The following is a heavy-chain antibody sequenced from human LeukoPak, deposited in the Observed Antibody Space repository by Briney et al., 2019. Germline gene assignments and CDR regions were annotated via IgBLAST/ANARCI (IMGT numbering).Heavy chain of an antibody. J-gene: IGHJ4*02. CDR3: ARDHDSGSYSG. Sequence: PSETLSLTCTVSGGSISGSSYYWGGIRQPPWKGLEWIGSIYYSGSTYYNPSLKSRVTISVDTSKNQFSLKLSSVTAADTAVYYCARDHDSGSYSGWGQGTLVTVSS. V-gene: IGHV4-39*07. D-gene: IGHD1-26*01. CDR1: GGSISGSSYY. CDR2: IYYSGST.